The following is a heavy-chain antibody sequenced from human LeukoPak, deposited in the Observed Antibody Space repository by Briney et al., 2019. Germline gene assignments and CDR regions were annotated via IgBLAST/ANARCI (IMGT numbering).Heavy chain of an antibody. CDR2: ISYDGSII. Sequence: GGSLRLSCAASGFTFSIFAMHWVRQAPGKGLEWVAVISYDGSIIYYADFVRGRFTISRDNSKNTLYLEMNSLRAEDTAVYYCARAYDILTFFDYWGQGTLVTVSS. CDR1: GFTFSIFA. V-gene: IGHV3-30-3*01. CDR3: ARAYDILTFFDY. D-gene: IGHD3-9*01. J-gene: IGHJ4*02.